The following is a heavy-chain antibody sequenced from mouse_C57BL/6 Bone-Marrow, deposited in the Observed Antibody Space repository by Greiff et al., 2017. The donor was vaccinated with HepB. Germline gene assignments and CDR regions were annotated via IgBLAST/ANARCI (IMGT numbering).Heavy chain of an antibody. D-gene: IGHD1-1*01. CDR1: GFNIKDDY. CDR2: IDPENGDT. J-gene: IGHJ2*01. CDR3: SRGGTAGVAHFDY. V-gene: IGHV14-4*01. Sequence: VQLQQSGAELVRPGASVKLSCTASGFNIKDDYMHWVKQRPEQGLEWIGWIDPENGDTEYASKFQGKATITADTSSNTAYLQLSLLTAEDTAVYDCSRGGTAGVAHFDYWGQGNTITVSA.